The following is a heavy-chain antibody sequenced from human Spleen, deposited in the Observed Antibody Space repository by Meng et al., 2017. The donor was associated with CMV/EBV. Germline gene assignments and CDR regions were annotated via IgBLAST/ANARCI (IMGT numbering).Heavy chain of an antibody. CDR1: GFTFSNEW. V-gene: IGHV3-74*01. CDR3: ARGAAY. CDR2: INTDGTTT. J-gene: IGHJ4*02. Sequence: GESLKISCAASGFTFSNEWMHWVRQPPGKGLVWVSLINTDGTTTSYADFVKGRFTVSRDNAKNTLYLQMNSLRVEDTAVYYCARGAAYGGQGTLVTVSS.